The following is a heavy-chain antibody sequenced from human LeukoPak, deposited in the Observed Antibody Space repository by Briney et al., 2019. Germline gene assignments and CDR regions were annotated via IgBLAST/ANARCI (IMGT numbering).Heavy chain of an antibody. Sequence: PGGSLRLSCVGSGFSFSSYGMSWVRQAPGKGLEWVSGISGSGGSTYYADSVKGRFTTSRDNAKNSLYLQMKSLRAEDTAVYYCARLGYCSGGSCYSLDHWGQGTLVTVSS. CDR2: ISGSGGST. D-gene: IGHD2-15*01. V-gene: IGHV3-23*01. J-gene: IGHJ4*02. CDR1: GFSFSSYG. CDR3: ARLGYCSGGSCYSLDH.